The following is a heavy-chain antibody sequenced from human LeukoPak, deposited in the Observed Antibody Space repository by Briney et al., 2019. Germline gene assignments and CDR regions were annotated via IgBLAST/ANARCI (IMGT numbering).Heavy chain of an antibody. CDR3: ASMFTSYYYDSSGYWIAPLDY. CDR1: GYTFTSYY. J-gene: IGHJ4*02. D-gene: IGHD3-22*01. CDR2: INPSGGST. V-gene: IGHV1-46*01. Sequence: ASVKVSCKASGYTFTSYYMHWVRQAPGQWLEWMGIINPSGGSTSYARKFHGRVTMTRDTSTSTVYMELSSLRSEDTAVYYCASMFTSYYYDSSGYWIAPLDYWGQAPPVNVSS.